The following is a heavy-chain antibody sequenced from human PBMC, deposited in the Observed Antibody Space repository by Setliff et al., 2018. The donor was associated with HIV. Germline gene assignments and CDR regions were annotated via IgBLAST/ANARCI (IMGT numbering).Heavy chain of an antibody. CDR1: GFTFSDYA. J-gene: IGHJ4*02. D-gene: IGHD1-26*01. Sequence: PGGSLRLSCIASGFTFSDYAVHWVRQAPGKGLERVAVIWSDGIIKKFADSVKGRFTIFRENSKNILYLQMSNLRAEDTALYYCAKVMITTTWAFDFWGQGTPVTVSS. CDR2: IWSDGIIK. V-gene: IGHV3-33*08. CDR3: AKVMITTTWAFDF.